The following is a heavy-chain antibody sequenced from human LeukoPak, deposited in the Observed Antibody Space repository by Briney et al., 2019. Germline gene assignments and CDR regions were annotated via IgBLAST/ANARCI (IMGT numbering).Heavy chain of an antibody. J-gene: IGHJ4*02. V-gene: IGHV1-2*02. CDR3: ARADIVVVVASFDY. CDR2: INPNSGGT. D-gene: IGHD2-15*01. CDR1: GYXFTGYY. Sequence: VASVKVSCKASGYXFTGYYMHWVRQAPGQGLEWMGWINPNSGGTNYAQKFQGRVTMTRDTSISTAYMELSRLRSDDTAVYYCARADIVVVVASFDYWGQGTLVTVSS.